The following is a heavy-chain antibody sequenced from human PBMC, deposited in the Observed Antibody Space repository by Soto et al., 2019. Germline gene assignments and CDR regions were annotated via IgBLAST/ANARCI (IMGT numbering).Heavy chain of an antibody. CDR1: GFTFSSSA. CDR2: ISGSGGGT. J-gene: IGHJ5*02. D-gene: IGHD6-13*01. Sequence: GGSLRLSCEASGFTFSSSAMSWVRQAPGKGLEWVSAISGSGGGTYYADSVKGRFTISRDNSKNTLYLQMDSLRAADTSVYYCARLFGIAADNWFDPWGQGTLVTVSS. CDR3: ARLFGIAADNWFDP. V-gene: IGHV3-23*01.